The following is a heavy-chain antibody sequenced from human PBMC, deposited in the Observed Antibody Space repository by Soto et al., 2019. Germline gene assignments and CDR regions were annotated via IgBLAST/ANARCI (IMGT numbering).Heavy chain of an antibody. Sequence: GGSLRLSCAASGFTFSSYAMHWVRQAPGKGLEWVAVISYDGSNKYYADSVKGRFTISRDNSKNTLYLQMNSLRAEDTAVYYCARGGFGVVILSLDPWGQGTLVTVSS. J-gene: IGHJ5*02. D-gene: IGHD3-3*01. CDR3: ARGGFGVVILSLDP. CDR2: ISYDGSNK. CDR1: GFTFSSYA. V-gene: IGHV3-30-3*01.